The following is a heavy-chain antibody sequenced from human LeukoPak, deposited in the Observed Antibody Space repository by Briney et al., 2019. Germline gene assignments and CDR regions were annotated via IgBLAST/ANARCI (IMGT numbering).Heavy chain of an antibody. CDR2: ISAYNGNT. CDR3: ARHSVGYCSSTSCEDDAFDI. V-gene: IGHV1-18*01. D-gene: IGHD2-2*01. CDR1: GYTFTSYG. J-gene: IGHJ3*02. Sequence: ASVKVSCKASGYTFTSYGISWVRQAPGQGLEWMGWISAYNGNTNYAQKLQGRVAMTTDTSTSTAYMELRSLRSDDTAVYYCARHSVGYCSSTSCEDDAFDIWGQGTMVTVSS.